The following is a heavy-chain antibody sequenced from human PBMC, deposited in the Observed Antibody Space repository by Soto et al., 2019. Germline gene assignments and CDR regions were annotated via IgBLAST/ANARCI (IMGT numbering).Heavy chain of an antibody. D-gene: IGHD6-6*01. CDR2: ISAYNGNT. J-gene: IGHJ5*02. CDR3: ARFGLIRGSSYWFDP. V-gene: IGHV1-18*01. Sequence: ASMKVSCKASGYTFTSYGISWVPQAPGQGLEWMGWISAYNGNTNYAQKLQGRVTMTTDTSTSTAYMELRSLRSDDTAVYYCARFGLIRGSSYWFDPWGQGTLVTVSS. CDR1: GYTFTSYG.